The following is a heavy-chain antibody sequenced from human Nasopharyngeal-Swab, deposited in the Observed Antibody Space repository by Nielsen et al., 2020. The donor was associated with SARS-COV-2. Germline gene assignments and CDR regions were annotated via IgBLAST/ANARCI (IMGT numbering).Heavy chain of an antibody. Sequence: WIRQPPGKGLEWIGSIYYSGSTYYNPSLKSRVTISVDTSKNQFSLKQSSVTAADTAVYYCAGGAGYYYYMDVWGKGTTVTVSS. CDR2: IYYSGST. D-gene: IGHD3-16*01. CDR3: AGGAGYYYYMDV. J-gene: IGHJ6*03. V-gene: IGHV4-39*01.